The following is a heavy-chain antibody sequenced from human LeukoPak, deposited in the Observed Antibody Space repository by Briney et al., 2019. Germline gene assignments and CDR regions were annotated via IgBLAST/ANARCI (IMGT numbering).Heavy chain of an antibody. CDR2: IYHSGST. D-gene: IGHD2-15*01. J-gene: IGHJ2*01. CDR3: ARGYCSGGSCYSYWYFDL. Sequence: SQTLSLTCAVSGGSISSCGYSWSWIRQPPGKGLEWIGYIYHSGSTYYNPSLKSRVTISVDRSKNQFSLKLSSVTAADTAVYYCARGYCSGGSCYSYWYFDLWGRGTLVTVSS. CDR1: GGSISSCGYS. V-gene: IGHV4-30-2*01.